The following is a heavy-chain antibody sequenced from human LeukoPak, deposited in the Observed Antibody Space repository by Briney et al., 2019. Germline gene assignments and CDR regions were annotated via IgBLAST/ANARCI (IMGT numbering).Heavy chain of an antibody. J-gene: IGHJ4*02. CDR2: ISGSGGRT. V-gene: IGHV3-23*01. CDR1: GFTFSSYA. CDR3: AKDPREFWYYDFWSGEYYFDY. D-gene: IGHD3-3*01. Sequence: GGSLRLSCAASGFTFSSYAMSWVRQAPGKGLEWVSAISGSGGRTYYADSVKGRFTISRDNSKNTLYLQMNSLRAEDTAVYYCAKDPREFWYYDFWSGEYYFDYWGQGTLVTVSS.